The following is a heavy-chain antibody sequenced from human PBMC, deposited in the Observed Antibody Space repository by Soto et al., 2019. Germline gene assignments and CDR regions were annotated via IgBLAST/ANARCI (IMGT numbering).Heavy chain of an antibody. CDR3: ARDSGYDFGIDY. J-gene: IGHJ4*02. D-gene: IGHD5-12*01. Sequence: SETLSLTCAVSGGSISGTTYSWSWIRQPPGKGLEWIGYIYHSGSTYYNPSLKSRVTISVDRSKNQFSLKLSSVTAADTAVYYCARDSGYDFGIDYWGQGTLVTVSS. CDR1: GGSISGTTYS. CDR2: IYHSGST. V-gene: IGHV4-30-2*01.